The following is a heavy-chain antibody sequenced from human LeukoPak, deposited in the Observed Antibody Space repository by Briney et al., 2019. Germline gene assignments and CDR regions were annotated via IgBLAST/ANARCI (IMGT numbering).Heavy chain of an antibody. Sequence: GRSLRLSCAASGVTLSPYGMHWVRQAPGKGLEWVAVISYEGGTQHYADPVKGRFIISRDNPRNTLYLQMNILRTEDTAVYYCAKEGTPHVSTWYDLWGQGTQVIVSS. CDR3: AKEGTPHVSTWYDL. CDR2: ISYEGGTQ. J-gene: IGHJ5*02. V-gene: IGHV3-30*18. CDR1: GVTLSPYG. D-gene: IGHD3-10*01.